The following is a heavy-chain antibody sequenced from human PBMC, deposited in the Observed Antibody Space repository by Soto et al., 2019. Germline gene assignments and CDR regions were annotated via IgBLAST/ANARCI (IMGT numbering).Heavy chain of an antibody. CDR3: ARGGSSPNYYYYGMDV. J-gene: IGHJ6*02. V-gene: IGHV1-46*01. Sequence: GASVKVSCKASGYTFTSYYMHWVRQAPGQGLEWMGIINPSGGSTSYAQKFQGRVTMTRDTSTSTVYMELSSLRSEDTAVYYCARGGSSPNYYYYGMDVWGQGTTVTVS. CDR1: GYTFTSYY. CDR2: INPSGGST. D-gene: IGHD6-6*01.